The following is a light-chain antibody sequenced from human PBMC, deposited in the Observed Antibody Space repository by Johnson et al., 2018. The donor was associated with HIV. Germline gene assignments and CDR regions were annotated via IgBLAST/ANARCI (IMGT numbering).Light chain of an antibody. CDR1: SSNIGNNY. V-gene: IGLV1-51*02. CDR3: GTWDSSLSVYV. J-gene: IGLJ1*01. CDR2: ENN. Sequence: QSVLTQPPSVSAAPGQKVTISCSGSSSNIGNNYISWYQQLPGTAPKLLIYENNKRPSGIPDRFSGSKSGTSATLGITGLQTGDEADYYCGTWDSSLSVYVFGTGHKVTVL.